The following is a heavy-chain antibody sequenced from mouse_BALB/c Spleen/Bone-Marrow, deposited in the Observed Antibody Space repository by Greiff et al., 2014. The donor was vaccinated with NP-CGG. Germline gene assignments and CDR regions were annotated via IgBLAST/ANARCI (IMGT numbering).Heavy chain of an antibody. Sequence: EVKLMESGGGLAKPGGSLKLSCAASGFTLSDYYMYWVRQTPEKRLEWVATISDGGNYTYYPDSLKGRFTISRDNAKNNLNLQMSSLKSEDTAIYYCAREDYYRYDYVMDYWGQETSVTVSS. D-gene: IGHD2-14*01. CDR2: ISDGGNYT. J-gene: IGHJ4*01. CDR3: AREDYYRYDYVMDY. V-gene: IGHV5-4*02. CDR1: GFTLSDYY.